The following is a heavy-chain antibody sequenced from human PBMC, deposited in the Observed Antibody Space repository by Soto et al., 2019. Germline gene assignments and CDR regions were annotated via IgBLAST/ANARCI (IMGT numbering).Heavy chain of an antibody. V-gene: IGHV3-23*01. CDR2: ISGSGGST. J-gene: IGHJ4*02. CDR3: AKDRWENYYGSGSFYY. D-gene: IGHD3-10*01. Sequence: EVQLLESGGGLVQPGGSLRLPCAASGFTFSSYAMSWVRQAPGKGLEWVSAISGSGGSTYYADSVKGRFTISRDNSKNTLYLQMNSLRAEDTAVYYCAKDRWENYYGSGSFYYWGQGTLVTVSS. CDR1: GFTFSSYA.